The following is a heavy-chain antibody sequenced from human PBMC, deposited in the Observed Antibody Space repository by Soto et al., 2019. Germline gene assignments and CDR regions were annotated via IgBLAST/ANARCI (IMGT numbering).Heavy chain of an antibody. CDR1: GFTFSSYG. V-gene: IGHV3-33*01. CDR2: IWYDGSNK. CDR3: ARGGIAARPGSLTIDY. J-gene: IGHJ4*02. D-gene: IGHD6-6*01. Sequence: QVQLVESGGGVVQPGRSLRLSCAASGFTFSSYGMHWVRQAPGKGLEWVAVIWYDGSNKYYADSVKGRFTISRDNSKNXLYLQMNSLRAEDRAVYYCARGGIAARPGSLTIDYWGQGTLVTVSS.